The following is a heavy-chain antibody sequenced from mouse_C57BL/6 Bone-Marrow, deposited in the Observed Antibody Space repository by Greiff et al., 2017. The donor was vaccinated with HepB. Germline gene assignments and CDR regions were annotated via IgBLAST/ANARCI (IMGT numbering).Heavy chain of an antibody. Sequence: EVQGVESGGGLVQPKGSLKLSCAASGFTFNTYAMHWVRQAPGKGLEWVARIRSKSSNYATYYADSVKDRFTISRDDSQSMLYLQMNNLKTEDTAMYYCVREGFYYGSSWYFDVWGTGTTVTVSS. CDR1: GFTFNTYA. D-gene: IGHD1-1*01. J-gene: IGHJ1*03. CDR3: VREGFYYGSSWYFDV. V-gene: IGHV10-3*01. CDR2: IRSKSSNYAT.